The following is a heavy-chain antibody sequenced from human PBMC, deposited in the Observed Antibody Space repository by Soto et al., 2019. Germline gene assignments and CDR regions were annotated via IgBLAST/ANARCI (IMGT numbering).Heavy chain of an antibody. D-gene: IGHD2-2*01. J-gene: IGHJ5*02. CDR2: IRSKANSYAT. Sequence: GGTLRLPGAASGFTFSGSAMHWVRQASGKGLEWVGRIRSKANSYATAYAASVKGRFTISRDDSKNTAYLQMNSLETEDTAVYYCISTSWRLNDWFDPWGQGTLVTVSS. V-gene: IGHV3-73*01. CDR3: ISTSWRLNDWFDP. CDR1: GFTFSGSA.